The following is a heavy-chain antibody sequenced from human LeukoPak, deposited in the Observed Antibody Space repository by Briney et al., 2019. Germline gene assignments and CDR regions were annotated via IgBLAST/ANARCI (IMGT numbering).Heavy chain of an antibody. CDR1: GFTVSSDY. CDR2: IYTGGST. J-gene: IGHJ4*02. CDR3: ARVSGSYYPFDY. D-gene: IGHD1-26*01. Sequence: GGSLRLSCVVSGFTVSSDYMSWVRQAPGMGLECVSLIYTGGSTYYADSVKGRFTISRDESKNTLYLQMNSLRAEDTAIYYCARVSGSYYPFDYWGQGTLVTVSS. V-gene: IGHV3-53*01.